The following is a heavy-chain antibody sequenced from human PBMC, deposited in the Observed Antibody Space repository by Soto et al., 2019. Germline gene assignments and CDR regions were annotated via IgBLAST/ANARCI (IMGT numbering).Heavy chain of an antibody. CDR2: ISYDGSNK. D-gene: IGHD2-2*01. V-gene: IGHV3-30*18. Sequence: QVQLMESGGGVVQPGRSLRLSCAASGFTFSSYGMHWVRQAPGKGLEWVAVISYDGSNKYYADSVKGRFTISRDNSKNTLYLQMNSLRAEDTAVYYCAKDSADIVVVPAAMIDYWGQGTLVTVSS. J-gene: IGHJ4*02. CDR1: GFTFSSYG. CDR3: AKDSADIVVVPAAMIDY.